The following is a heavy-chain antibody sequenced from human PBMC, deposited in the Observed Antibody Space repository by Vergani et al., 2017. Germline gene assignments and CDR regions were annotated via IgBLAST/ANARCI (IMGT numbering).Heavy chain of an antibody. CDR1: GVTVSSNY. CDR3: AREAGIAAVGYFDY. D-gene: IGHD6-13*01. Sequence: EVQLVESGGGLIQPGGSLRLSCAGSGVTVSSNYMSWVRQAPGKGLEWVSLISSGGTTYYADSVEGRFTISRDISKNTLYLQMNNLRADDTAVYYCAREAGIAAVGYFDYWGQGTLVTVSS. J-gene: IGHJ4*02. CDR2: ISSGGTT. V-gene: IGHV3-53*01.